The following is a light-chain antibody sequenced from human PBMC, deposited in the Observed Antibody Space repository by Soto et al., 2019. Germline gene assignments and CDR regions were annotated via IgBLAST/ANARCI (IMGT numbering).Light chain of an antibody. J-gene: IGKJ4*01. V-gene: IGKV1-27*01. CDR2: AAS. CDR1: QAITYY. CDR3: QNYNSAPLT. Sequence: DIQMTQSPSSLSASVGDRVTITCRARQAITYYLAWYQQKPGKVPKLLIYAASTLQSGVPSRFSGGGSGADFTLTISSLQPEDVDTYYCQNYNSAPLTFGGGTKVEIK.